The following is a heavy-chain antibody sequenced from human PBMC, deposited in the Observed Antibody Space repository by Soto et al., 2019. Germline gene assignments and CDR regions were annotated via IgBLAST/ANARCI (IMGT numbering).Heavy chain of an antibody. V-gene: IGHV3-7*05. CDR1: GFTFSSYW. CDR3: ARAPLFDY. CDR2: IKQDGSDQ. Sequence: PGGSLRLSCAASGFTFSSYWMSWVRQAPGKGLECVANIKQDGSDQYYVDSVKGRFTISRDNAKNSLYLQMNSLRAEDTAGYYCARAPLFDYWGQGTLVTVSS. J-gene: IGHJ4*02.